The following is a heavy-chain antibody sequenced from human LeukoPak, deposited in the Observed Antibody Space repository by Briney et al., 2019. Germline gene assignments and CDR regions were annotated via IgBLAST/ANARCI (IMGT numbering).Heavy chain of an antibody. CDR1: GFTFSSYA. CDR2: ILYDGSNK. D-gene: IGHD6-13*01. CDR3: ARDAPKSRAAGGKNWFDP. Sequence: GGSLRLSCAASGFTFSSYAMHWVRQAPGKGLEWVAVILYDGSNKYYADSVKGRFTISRDNSKNTLYLQMNSLRAEDTAVYYCARDAPKSRAAGGKNWFDPWGQGTLVTVSS. J-gene: IGHJ5*02. V-gene: IGHV3-30*04.